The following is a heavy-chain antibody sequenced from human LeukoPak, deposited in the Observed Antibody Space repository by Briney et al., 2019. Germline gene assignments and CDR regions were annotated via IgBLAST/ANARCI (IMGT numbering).Heavy chain of an antibody. CDR3: AAGYSSGWY. CDR1: GFTFSSYG. D-gene: IGHD6-19*01. Sequence: GGSLRLSCAASGFTFSSYGMHWARQAPGKGLEWVAVIWYDGSNKYYADSVKGRFTISRDNSKNTLYLQMNSLRAEGTAVYYCAAGYSSGWYWGQGTLVTVSS. V-gene: IGHV3-33*01. CDR2: IWYDGSNK. J-gene: IGHJ4*02.